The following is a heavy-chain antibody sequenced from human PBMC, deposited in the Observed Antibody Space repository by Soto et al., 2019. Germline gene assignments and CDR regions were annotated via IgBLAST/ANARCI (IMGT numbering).Heavy chain of an antibody. D-gene: IGHD3-22*01. CDR2: IIPIFGTA. CDR1: GGTFSSYA. J-gene: IGHJ6*02. V-gene: IGHV1-69*13. Sequence: GASVKVSCKASGGTFSSYAISWVRQAPGQGLEWMGGIIPIFGTANYAQKFQGRVTITADESTSTAYMELSSLRSEDTAVYYCARGMGYYYDSSGYYEYYGMDVWGQGTTVTVSS. CDR3: ARGMGYYYDSSGYYEYYGMDV.